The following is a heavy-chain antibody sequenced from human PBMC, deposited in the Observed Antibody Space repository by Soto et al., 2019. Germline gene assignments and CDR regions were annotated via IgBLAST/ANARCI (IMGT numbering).Heavy chain of an antibody. CDR2: ISAHNGNP. D-gene: IGHD1-1*01. CDR1: GYTFTSYG. J-gene: IGHJ4*02. V-gene: IGHV1-18*03. CDR3: ARGRYGDY. Sequence: QVHLVQSGAEVKKPGASVKVSCKGSGYTFTSYGITWVRQAPGQGLEWMGWISAHNGNPDYAQKLQGRVTVTRDTSTSTAYMELRSLRSDDVAVYYCARGRYGDYWGQGALVTVSS.